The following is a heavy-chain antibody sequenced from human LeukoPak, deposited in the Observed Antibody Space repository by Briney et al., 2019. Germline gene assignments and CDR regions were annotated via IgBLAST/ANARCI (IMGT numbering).Heavy chain of an antibody. CDR3: ARDLGVVAAAYYYYFMDV. V-gene: IGHV1-69*05. CDR1: GGTFSSYA. Sequence: ASVKVSCKASGGTFSSYAISWVRQAPGQGLEWMGRIIPISGTANYAQKFQGRVTITTDESTSTAYMELSSLRSEDTAVYYCARDLGVVAAAYYYYFMDVWGKRTKVTVSS. J-gene: IGHJ6*03. D-gene: IGHD2-15*01. CDR2: IIPISGTA.